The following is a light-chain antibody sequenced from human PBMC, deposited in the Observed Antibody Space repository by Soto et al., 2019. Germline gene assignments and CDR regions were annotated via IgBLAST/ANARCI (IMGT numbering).Light chain of an antibody. CDR1: SSNIGSNT. V-gene: IGLV1-44*01. CDR3: AAWDGSLNGGV. J-gene: IGLJ3*02. CDR2: SNN. Sequence: QSVLTQPPSASGTPGQRVTISCSGSSSNIGSNTVNWYQQLPGTAPKLLIYSNNQRPSGVPDRFSGSKSGTSATLGISGLQTEDEADYYCAAWDGSLNGGVFGGGTKLTVL.